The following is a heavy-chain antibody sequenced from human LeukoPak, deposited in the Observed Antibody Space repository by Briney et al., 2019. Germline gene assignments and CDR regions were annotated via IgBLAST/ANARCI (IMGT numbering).Heavy chain of an antibody. D-gene: IGHD6-25*01. CDR1: GFTFGTYD. CDR3: AELSGRLNWFDP. Sequence: QTGGSLRLSCTASGFTFGTYDMSWVRQAPGKGLEWVSTISGVGRGATYYADSVKGRFTISRDMSKKTLYLQMNRLRVGDTGVYYCAELSGRLNWFDPWGQGTLVTVST. V-gene: IGHV3-23*01. CDR2: ISGVGRGAT. J-gene: IGHJ5*02.